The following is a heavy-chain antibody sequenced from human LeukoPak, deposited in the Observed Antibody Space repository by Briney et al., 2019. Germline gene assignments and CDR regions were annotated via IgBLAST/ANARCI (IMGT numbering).Heavy chain of an antibody. CDR3: ARPSGDILTGYYGL. Sequence: SETLSLTCTVSGGTMTNYYWSWIRQPAGKELEWIGRIYSSGSTNYNPSLKSRVTISVDTSKNQFSLKPRSVTAADTAVYYCARPSGDILTGYYGLWGQGTLVTVSS. V-gene: IGHV4-4*07. CDR2: IYSSGST. CDR1: GGTMTNYY. J-gene: IGHJ4*02. D-gene: IGHD3-9*01.